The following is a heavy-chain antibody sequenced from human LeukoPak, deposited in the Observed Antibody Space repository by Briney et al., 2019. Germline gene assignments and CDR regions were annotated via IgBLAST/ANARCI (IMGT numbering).Heavy chain of an antibody. J-gene: IGHJ4*02. Sequence: GASVKVSCKASGYTLTSYGMSWVRQAPGQGLEWMGWINTYNGNTKYAKKFQGRVTMTRDTSISTAYMELSRLRSDDTAVYYCARDLLATVVTLPDYWGQGTLVTVSS. D-gene: IGHD4-23*01. CDR3: ARDLLATVVTLPDY. V-gene: IGHV1-18*01. CDR2: INTYNGNT. CDR1: GYTLTSYG.